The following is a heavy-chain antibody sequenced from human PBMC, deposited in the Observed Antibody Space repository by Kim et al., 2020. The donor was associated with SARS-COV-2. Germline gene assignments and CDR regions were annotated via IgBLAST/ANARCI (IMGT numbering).Heavy chain of an antibody. CDR3: AKDSHYYDSSGYPYIDY. V-gene: IGHV3-43*02. CDR1: GFTFDDYA. Sequence: GGSLRLSCAASGFTFDDYAMHWVRQAPGKGLEWVSLISGDCGSTYYADSVKGRFTISRDNSKNSLYLQMNSLRTEDTALYYCAKDSHYYDSSGYPYIDYWGQGTLVTVSS. J-gene: IGHJ4*02. CDR2: ISGDCGST. D-gene: IGHD3-22*01.